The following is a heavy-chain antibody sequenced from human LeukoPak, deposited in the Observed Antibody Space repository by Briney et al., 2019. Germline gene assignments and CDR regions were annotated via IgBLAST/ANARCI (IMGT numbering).Heavy chain of an antibody. Sequence: SETLSLTCTVSGGSISSSSYYWGWIRQPPGKGLEWIGSIYYSGSTYYNPSLKSRVTISVDTSKNQFSLKLSSVTAADTAVYYCVREWVDNRFDPWGQGTLVTVSP. V-gene: IGHV4-39*07. CDR3: VREWVDNRFDP. J-gene: IGHJ5*02. CDR2: IYYSGST. CDR1: GGSISSSSYY.